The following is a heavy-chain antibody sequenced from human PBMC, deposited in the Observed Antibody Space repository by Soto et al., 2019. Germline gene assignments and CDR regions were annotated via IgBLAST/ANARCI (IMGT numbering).Heavy chain of an antibody. CDR1: SYTFTSCG. CDR3: ARHNSQWPNWFDP. D-gene: IGHD1-1*01. V-gene: IGHV1-18*01. Sequence: QVQLVQYGAEVKKPGASVKVSCKASSYTFTSCGISWVRQAHGQGLEWVGWISGYDGNTDYAHKFRGRVTMTTDTSTNTAYMDLRSLRSDDTVVYYCARHNSQWPNWFDPWGQGTPVTVSS. CDR2: ISGYDGNT. J-gene: IGHJ5*02.